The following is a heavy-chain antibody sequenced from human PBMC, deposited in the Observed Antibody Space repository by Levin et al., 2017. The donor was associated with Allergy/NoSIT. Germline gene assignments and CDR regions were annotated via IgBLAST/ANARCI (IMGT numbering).Heavy chain of an antibody. Sequence: HTGGSLRLSCAASGFTFSTYAMSWVRQAPGKGLEWVSAISSSGGSTYYADSVKGRFTISRDNSKNTLYLQMNSLRAEDTAVYYCAKKLGATFPAFDYWGQGTLVTVSS. CDR1: GFTFSTYA. J-gene: IGHJ4*02. CDR3: AKKLGATFPAFDY. V-gene: IGHV3-23*01. CDR2: ISSSGGST. D-gene: IGHD1-26*01.